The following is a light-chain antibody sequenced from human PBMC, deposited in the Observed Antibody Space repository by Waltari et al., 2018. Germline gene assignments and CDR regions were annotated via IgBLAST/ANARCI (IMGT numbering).Light chain of an antibody. V-gene: IGLV1-47*01. J-gene: IGLJ3*02. CDR3: AAWDDSLSGAWV. CDR2: RNN. Sequence: QSVLTQPPSASGTPGQRVTISCSGSSSNIGSNYVYWYQQLPETAPKLLIYRNNQRPSGVPDRFSGSKSGTSASLAISGLRSEDEADYYCAAWDDSLSGAWVFGGGTKLTVL. CDR1: SSNIGSNY.